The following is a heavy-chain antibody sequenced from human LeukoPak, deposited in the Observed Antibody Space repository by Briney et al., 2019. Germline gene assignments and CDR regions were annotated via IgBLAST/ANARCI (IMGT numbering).Heavy chain of an antibody. CDR3: ARDLGGGSFDF. J-gene: IGHJ4*02. V-gene: IGHV4-31*03. CDR1: GGSISNGVYY. CDR2: IYYSGST. D-gene: IGHD2-15*01. Sequence: SETLSLTCTVSGGSISNGVYYWSWIRQHPGRGLEWIGYIYYSGSTYYSPSLKSRLTMSVDTSKNQFSLKLSSVTAADTAVYHCARDLGGGSFDFWGQGTLVTVSS.